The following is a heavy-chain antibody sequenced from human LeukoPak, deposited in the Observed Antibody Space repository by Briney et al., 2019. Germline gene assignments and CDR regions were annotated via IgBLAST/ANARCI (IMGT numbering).Heavy chain of an antibody. CDR2: INHSGST. V-gene: IGHV4-34*01. CDR1: GGSFSGYY. Sequence: SSGTLSLTCAVYGGSFSGYYWSWIRQPPGKGLEWIGEINHSGSTNYNPSLKSRVTISVDTSKNQFSLKVSSVTAADTAVYYCVREWVDNWFDSWGQGTLVTVSS. D-gene: IGHD2-8*01. J-gene: IGHJ5*01. CDR3: VREWVDNWFDS.